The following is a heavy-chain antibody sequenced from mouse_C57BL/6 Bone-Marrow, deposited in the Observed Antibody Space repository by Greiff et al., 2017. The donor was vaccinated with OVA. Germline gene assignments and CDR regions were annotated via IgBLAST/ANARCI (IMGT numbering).Heavy chain of an antibody. J-gene: IGHJ4*01. Sequence: VQLPQSGPELVKPGASVKISCKASGYAFSSSWLNWVTQRPGKGLEWIGRIYPGDGDTNYNGKFKGKATLTADKSSSTAYMQLSSLTSEDSAVYFCARRADYNNYAYYAMDYWGQGTTVTGSS. CDR1: GYAFSSSW. V-gene: IGHV1-82*01. D-gene: IGHD2-5*01. CDR2: IYPGDGDT. CDR3: ARRADYNNYAYYAMDY.